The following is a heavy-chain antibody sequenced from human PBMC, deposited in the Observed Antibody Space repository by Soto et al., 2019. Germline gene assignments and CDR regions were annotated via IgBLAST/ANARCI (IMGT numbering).Heavy chain of an antibody. V-gene: IGHV3-23*01. D-gene: IGHD3-22*01. CDR1: GFTFSSYA. CDR3: AKEADISGYYPDY. CDR2: ISGSGGST. J-gene: IGHJ4*02. Sequence: GGSLRLSCAASGFTFSSYAMSWVRQAPGKGLEWVSVISGSGGSTHYADSVKGRSTISRDNSKNTLHLEVNSLRGEDTAVYYCAKEADISGYYPDYWGQGTQVTVSS.